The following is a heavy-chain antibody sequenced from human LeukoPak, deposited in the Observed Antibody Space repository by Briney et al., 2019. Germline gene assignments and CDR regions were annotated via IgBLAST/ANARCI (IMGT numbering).Heavy chain of an antibody. CDR1: GFPDSSNY. Sequence: GGSLRLSCAASGFPDSSNYMSWVRQAPGKGLEWVSVIYSGGSTYYADSVKGRFTISRDNSKNTLYLQMNSLRAEDTAVYYCARAYGDQGSFDYWGQGTLVTVSS. D-gene: IGHD4-17*01. V-gene: IGHV3-66*01. J-gene: IGHJ4*02. CDR2: IYSGGST. CDR3: ARAYGDQGSFDY.